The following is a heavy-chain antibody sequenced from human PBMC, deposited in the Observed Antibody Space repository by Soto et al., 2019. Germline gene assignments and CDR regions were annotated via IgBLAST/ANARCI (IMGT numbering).Heavy chain of an antibody. CDR3: AIDWDILTGYYRVGAFDI. Sequence: ASVKASCKASGYTFTSYGISWVRQAPGQGLEWMGWISAYNGNTNYAQKLQGRVTMTTDTSTSTSYMELRSLRSDDTAVYYCAIDWDILTGYYRVGAFDIWDQGTMVTVSS. V-gene: IGHV1-18*04. D-gene: IGHD3-9*01. CDR1: GYTFTSYG. CDR2: ISAYNGNT. J-gene: IGHJ3*02.